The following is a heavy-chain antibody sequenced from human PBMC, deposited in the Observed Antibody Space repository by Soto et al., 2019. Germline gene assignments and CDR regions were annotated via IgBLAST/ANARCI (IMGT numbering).Heavy chain of an antibody. J-gene: IGHJ6*02. Sequence: QVQLVQSGAEVKEPGSSVRVSCKASGGTFDNFIMNWVRQTPGQGLEWMGGIVPMLGTPTYAEKFKGRVTISATGSTSQVYMEVTSLRSHDTAIYYCARNGTYSASLSQYSGMDVWGQGTTVTVSS. CDR3: ARNGTYSASLSQYSGMDV. CDR2: IVPMLGTP. V-gene: IGHV1-69*01. D-gene: IGHD1-26*01. CDR1: GGTFDNFI.